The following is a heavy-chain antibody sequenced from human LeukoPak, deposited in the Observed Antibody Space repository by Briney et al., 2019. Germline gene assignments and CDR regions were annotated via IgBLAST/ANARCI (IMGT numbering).Heavy chain of an antibody. J-gene: IGHJ4*02. D-gene: IGHD3-22*01. Sequence: GASVKVSCKASGYTFTGYYMHWVRQAPGQGLEWMGWINPNTGGTNNAQKFQGRVTMTRDTSISTAYMQLSRLRSDDTAVYYCARSSYYYDSSAYYNNFDYWGQGTLVTVSS. V-gene: IGHV1-2*02. CDR3: ARSSYYYDSSAYYNNFDY. CDR2: INPNTGGT. CDR1: GYTFTGYY.